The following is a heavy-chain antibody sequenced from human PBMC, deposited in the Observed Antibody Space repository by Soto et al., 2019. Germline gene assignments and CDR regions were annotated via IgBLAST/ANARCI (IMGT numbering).Heavy chain of an antibody. J-gene: IGHJ6*03. Sequence: VSVKVSCKASGYTFTGYYMHWVRQAPGQGLEWMGWINPNSGGTNYAQKFQGWVTMTRDTSISTAYMELSRLRSDDTAVYYCARDVARTYYDFWSGPYPYYYMDVWGKGTTVTVSS. CDR2: INPNSGGT. CDR1: GYTFTGYY. D-gene: IGHD3-3*01. V-gene: IGHV1-2*04. CDR3: ARDVARTYYDFWSGPYPYYYMDV.